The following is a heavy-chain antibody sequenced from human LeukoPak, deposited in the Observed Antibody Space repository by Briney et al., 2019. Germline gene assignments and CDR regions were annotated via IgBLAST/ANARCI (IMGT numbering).Heavy chain of an antibody. CDR3: ARQFRIGYCSGGSCYGDAFDI. Sequence: GGSLRLSCAASGFTFSSNYMSWVRQAPGKGLEWVSVIYSGGSTYYADSVKGRFTISRDNSKNTLYLQMNSLRAEDTAVYYCARQFRIGYCSGGSCYGDAFDIWGQGTMVAVSS. V-gene: IGHV3-66*04. CDR2: IYSGGST. CDR1: GFTFSSNY. D-gene: IGHD2-15*01. J-gene: IGHJ3*02.